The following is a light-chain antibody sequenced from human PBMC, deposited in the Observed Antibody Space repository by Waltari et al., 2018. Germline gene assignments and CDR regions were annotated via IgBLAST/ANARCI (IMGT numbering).Light chain of an antibody. CDR1: QSVNTY. Sequence: EIVLTQSPGTLSLSPGERATLSCRASQSVNTYLAWYQQKPGQAPRLLIYAASTRDAGIPDRFSGSGSGTDFSLTISRLEAEDFAVYYCQHHVRLPATFGQGTKVEIK. CDR3: QHHVRLPAT. CDR2: AAS. V-gene: IGKV3-20*01. J-gene: IGKJ1*01.